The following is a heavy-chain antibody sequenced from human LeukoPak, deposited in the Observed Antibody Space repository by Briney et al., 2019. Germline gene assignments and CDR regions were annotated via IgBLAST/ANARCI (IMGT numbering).Heavy chain of an antibody. CDR1: VFTFRIYS. V-gene: IGHV3-21*01. CDR3: ARDGAFDI. CDR2: ISSSSSYI. J-gene: IGHJ3*02. Sequence: GGSLRLSCAASVFTFRIYSMNWVRQSPGKGLEWVSSISSSSSYIYYADSVKGRFTISRDNAKNSLYLQMNSLRAEDTAVYYCARDGAFDIWGQGTMVTVSS.